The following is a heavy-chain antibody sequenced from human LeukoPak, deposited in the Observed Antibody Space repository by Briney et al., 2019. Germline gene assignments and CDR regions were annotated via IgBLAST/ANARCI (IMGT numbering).Heavy chain of an antibody. V-gene: IGHV4-38-2*02. CDR2: IYHSGST. CDR3: AREPVLTLDQLFDY. D-gene: IGHD1-1*01. Sequence: KPSETLSLTCTVSGGSISSYYWSWIRQPPGKGLEWIGSIYHSGSTYYNPSLKSRVTISVDTSKNQFSLKLSSVTAADTAVYYCAREPVLTLDQLFDYWGQGTLVTVSS. J-gene: IGHJ4*02. CDR1: GGSISSYY.